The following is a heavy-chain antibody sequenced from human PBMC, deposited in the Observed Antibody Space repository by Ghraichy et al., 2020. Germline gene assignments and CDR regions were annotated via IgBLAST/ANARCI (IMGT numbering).Heavy chain of an antibody. CDR3: AREGYSYGYNWFDP. V-gene: IGHV3-21*01. CDR2: ISSGSSYI. Sequence: GESLNISCAASGFTFSSYSMNWVRQAPGKGLEWVSSISSGSSYIYYADSVKGRFTISRDNAKNSLYLQMNSLRAEDTAVYYCAREGYSYGYNWFDPWGQGTLVTVSS. D-gene: IGHD5-18*01. J-gene: IGHJ5*02. CDR1: GFTFSSYS.